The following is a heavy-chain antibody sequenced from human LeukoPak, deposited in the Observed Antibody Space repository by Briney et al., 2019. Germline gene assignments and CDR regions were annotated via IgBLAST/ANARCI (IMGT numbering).Heavy chain of an antibody. CDR2: ISSTSSTI. D-gene: IGHD3-10*01. CDR1: GFTFSIYG. J-gene: IGHJ4*02. Sequence: GGSLRLSCAASGFTFSIYGMNWVRQAPGKGLEWVSYISSTSSTIYYADSVKGRFTISRDNAKNSLYLQMNSLRAEDTAVYYCASGSYYNVIWGQGTLVTVSS. V-gene: IGHV3-48*01. CDR3: ASGSYYNVI.